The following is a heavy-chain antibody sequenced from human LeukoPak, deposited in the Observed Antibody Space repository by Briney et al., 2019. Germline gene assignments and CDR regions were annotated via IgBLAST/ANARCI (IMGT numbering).Heavy chain of an antibody. D-gene: IGHD3-10*01. V-gene: IGHV4-39*01. CDR2: IYYSGST. Sequence: PSETLSLTCTVSGVSISSSSYYWGWIRQPPGKGLEWIGSIYYSGSTYYNPSLKSRVTISVDTSKNQFSLKLSSVTAADTAVYYCARRITMVQGPNANWFDPWGQGTLVTVSS. CDR1: GVSISSSSYY. J-gene: IGHJ5*02. CDR3: ARRITMVQGPNANWFDP.